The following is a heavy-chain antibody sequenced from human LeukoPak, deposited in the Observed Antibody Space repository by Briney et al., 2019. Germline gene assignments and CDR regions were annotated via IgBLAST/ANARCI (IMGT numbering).Heavy chain of an antibody. D-gene: IGHD5-18*01. V-gene: IGHV3-21*01. CDR1: GFTFSDYN. J-gene: IGHJ4*02. CDR3: AHSSGYAYGLDY. Sequence: GGSLRLSCTASGFTFSDYNMSWVRQAPGKGLEWVSSISSSSSYIYYADSMKGRFTISRDNAKNSLYLQMNSLRAEDTAVYYCAHSSGYAYGLDYGGKGTLVTVSS. CDR2: ISSSSSYI.